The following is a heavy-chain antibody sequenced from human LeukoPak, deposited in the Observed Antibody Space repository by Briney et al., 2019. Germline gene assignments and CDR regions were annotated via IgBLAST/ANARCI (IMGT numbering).Heavy chain of an antibody. CDR1: GFICSSYW. J-gene: IGHJ4*02. CDR2: INQDGSEK. CDR3: ARGEYNRRIAAAGLPAVD. V-gene: IGHV3-7*01. Sequence: GWALRLSCAASGFICSSYWMSGVRQAPGKGLEWVTNINQDGSEKYYVDSVKGRFTISRDNAKNSLYLQMNSLRAEDTAVYYCARGEYNRRIAAAGLPAVDWGQGTLVTVSS. D-gene: IGHD6-13*01.